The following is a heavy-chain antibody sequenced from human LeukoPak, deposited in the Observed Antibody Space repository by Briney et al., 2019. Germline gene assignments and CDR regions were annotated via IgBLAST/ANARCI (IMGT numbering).Heavy chain of an antibody. Sequence: SETLSLTCTVPGGSVSSGIYYWSWFRQPPGKGPEWIGHIYFSGCTNYKPSLKSRVTISVDTSKNQFSLKLSSVTAADTAVYFCARSLSLRYCDWWGPGTLVTVSS. J-gene: IGHJ4*02. CDR3: ARSLSLRYCDW. CDR2: IYFSGCT. D-gene: IGHD3-9*01. V-gene: IGHV4-61*01. CDR1: GGSVSSGIYY.